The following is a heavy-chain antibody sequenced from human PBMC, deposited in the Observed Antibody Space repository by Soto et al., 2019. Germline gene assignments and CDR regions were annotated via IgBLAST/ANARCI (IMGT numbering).Heavy chain of an antibody. Sequence: EVQLVESGGGLVQPGGSLRLSCAASGFIVSSDYMTWVRQAPGKGLEWVSVIYSSGSTYYTDSVQGRFTISRDDSKNTLYLQMDSLRVEDTAVYYCARSGSGRFNFDYWGQGTLVTVSS. CDR3: ARSGSGRFNFDY. CDR1: GFIVSSDY. V-gene: IGHV3-66*01. CDR2: IYSSGST. J-gene: IGHJ4*02. D-gene: IGHD6-19*01.